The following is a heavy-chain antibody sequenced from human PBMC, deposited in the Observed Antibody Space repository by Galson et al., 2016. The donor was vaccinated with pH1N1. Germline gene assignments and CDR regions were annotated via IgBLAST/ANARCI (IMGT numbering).Heavy chain of an antibody. J-gene: IGHJ4*02. CDR3: ARYCISSSCYEGSFDY. CDR1: GFSFSTYS. D-gene: IGHD2-2*01. Sequence: SLRISCAASGFSFSTYSMNWVRQAPGKGLEWVSYISSSGSYKNYADSVKARFIISRDNAKNSLYLQMNSLRAEDTAVYYCARYCISSSCYEGSFDYWGQGTLVTVSS. V-gene: IGHV3-21*01. CDR2: ISSSGSYK.